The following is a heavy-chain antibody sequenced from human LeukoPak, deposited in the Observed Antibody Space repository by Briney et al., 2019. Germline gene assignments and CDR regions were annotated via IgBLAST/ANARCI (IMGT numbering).Heavy chain of an antibody. J-gene: IGHJ4*02. V-gene: IGHV3-7*01. CDR2: INDDGRQK. CDR3: VTLELQPP. CDR1: RLIVTNYW. Sequence: GGSLRLSFAASRLIVTNYWITWGRQTPGKGLGGVATINDDGRQKFYVDAVKGRFTISKDIAKSSLYLQMNSLRVENTAQYSCVTLELQPPWGPGTLVTVSP. D-gene: IGHD1-14*01.